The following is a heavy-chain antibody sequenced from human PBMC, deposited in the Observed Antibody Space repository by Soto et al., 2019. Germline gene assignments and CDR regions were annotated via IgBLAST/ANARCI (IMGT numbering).Heavy chain of an antibody. CDR1: GGSISSYY. CDR3: ARDSRPYYDFWSGHYPDNWFDP. CDR2: IYYSGST. Sequence: SETLSLTCTVSGGSISSYYWSWIRQPPGKGLEWIGYIYYSGSTNYNPSLKSRVTISVDTSKNQFSLKLSSVTAADTAVYYCARDSRPYYDFWSGHYPDNWFDPWGQGTLVSVS. J-gene: IGHJ5*02. V-gene: IGHV4-59*01. D-gene: IGHD3-3*01.